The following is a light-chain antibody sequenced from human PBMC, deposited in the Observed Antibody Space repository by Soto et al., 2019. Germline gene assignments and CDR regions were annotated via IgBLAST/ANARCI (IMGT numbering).Light chain of an antibody. Sequence: QSVLTQPASVSDSPGQSITISCTGTSSDVGGSNFVSWYQQHPGKPPKLIIYDVANRPSGVSNRFSGSKSGSTASLIISRLQTEDGADYYCVSYTSSTTYVFGTGTKSPS. J-gene: IGLJ1*01. CDR3: VSYTSSTTYV. V-gene: IGLV2-14*03. CDR1: SSDVGGSNF. CDR2: DVA.